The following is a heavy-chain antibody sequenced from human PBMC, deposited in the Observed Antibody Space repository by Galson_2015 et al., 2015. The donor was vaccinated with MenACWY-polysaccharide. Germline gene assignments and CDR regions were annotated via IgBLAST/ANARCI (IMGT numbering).Heavy chain of an antibody. CDR3: AKDIRIVYSNYQFDS. Sequence: LRLSCAASGFIFNNYDMSWVRQAPGKGLEWVSGVSGTGHSTYYADSVKGRFTISRDNSKNTLYLEMKSLRAEDTATYYCAKDIRIVYSNYQFDSWGQGTLITVSS. V-gene: IGHV3-23*01. CDR2: VSGTGHST. D-gene: IGHD4-11*01. J-gene: IGHJ4*02. CDR1: GFIFNNYD.